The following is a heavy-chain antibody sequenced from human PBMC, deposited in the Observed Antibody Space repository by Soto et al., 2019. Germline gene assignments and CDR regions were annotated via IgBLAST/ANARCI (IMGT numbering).Heavy chain of an antibody. J-gene: IGHJ4*02. V-gene: IGHV4-30-4*02. CDR2: IYYSGST. D-gene: IGHD3-10*01. CDR3: ARILMNYYRLDY. CDR1: GSSINGGYCY. Sequence: PSDILSLTCPFSGSSINGGYCYWSWISQPPGKGLEWIGHIYYSGSTYYNPSLKSRAGISVDLSKSQVSLKLTSVTAADTAVYFCARILMNYYRLDYWGQGALVTVSS.